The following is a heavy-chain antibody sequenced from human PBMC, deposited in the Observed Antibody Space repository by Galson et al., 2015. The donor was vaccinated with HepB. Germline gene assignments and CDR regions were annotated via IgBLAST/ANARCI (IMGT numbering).Heavy chain of an antibody. V-gene: IGHV3-7*03. Sequence: SLRLSCAASGFTFSSYWMSWVRQAPGKGLEWVANIKQYGSEKYYVDSVKGRFTISRDNAKNSLYLQMNSLRAEDTAVYYCEREQAYCGGGRCYYYYGMDVWGQGTTVTVSS. CDR2: IKQYGSEK. J-gene: IGHJ6*02. D-gene: IGHD2-21*01. CDR1: GFTFSSYW. CDR3: EREQAYCGGGRCYYYYGMDV.